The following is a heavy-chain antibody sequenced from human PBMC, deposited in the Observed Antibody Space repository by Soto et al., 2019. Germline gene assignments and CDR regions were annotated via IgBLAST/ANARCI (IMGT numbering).Heavy chain of an antibody. CDR1: GFTFSSYA. J-gene: IGHJ5*02. D-gene: IGHD3-9*01. CDR2: ISGSGGST. CDR3: AKDSRLRYFDWPRRFDP. Sequence: PGGSLRLSCAASGFTFSSYAMSWVRQAPGKGLEWVSAISGSGGSTYYADSVKGRFTISRDNSKNTLYLQMNSLRAEDTAVYYCAKDSRLRYFDWPRRFDPWGQGTLVTVSS. V-gene: IGHV3-23*01.